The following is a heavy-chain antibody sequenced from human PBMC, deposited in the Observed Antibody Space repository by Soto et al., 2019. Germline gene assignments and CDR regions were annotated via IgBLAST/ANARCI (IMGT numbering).Heavy chain of an antibody. D-gene: IGHD2-2*01. CDR3: ARGTTTAAFSAMDV. V-gene: IGHV3-30-3*01. J-gene: IGHJ6*02. Sequence: QVQLVESGGGVVQPGRSLRLSCAASGFTFSYHALNWVRQAPGKGLEWVAVISYDGDNKYIAESVKGRFTISRDNSKNPVSRQMNSLRTEDTAMYFCARGTTTAAFSAMDVWGHGTTVTVSS. CDR2: ISYDGDNK. CDR1: GFTFSYHA.